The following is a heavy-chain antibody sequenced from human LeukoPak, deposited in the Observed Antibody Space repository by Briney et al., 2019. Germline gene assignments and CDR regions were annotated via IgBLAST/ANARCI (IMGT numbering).Heavy chain of an antibody. CDR3: AEGTRSGYYRGTFDY. CDR1: GFTFNSCG. D-gene: IGHD3-22*01. CDR2: ISISSITI. Sequence: GGSLRLSCAASGFTFNSCGMNWVRQAPGKGLEWVSYISISSITIYYADSVKGRFTISRDNSKNTLYLQMNSLRAEDTAVYYCAEGTRSGYYRGTFDYWGQGTLVTVSS. V-gene: IGHV3-48*01. J-gene: IGHJ4*02.